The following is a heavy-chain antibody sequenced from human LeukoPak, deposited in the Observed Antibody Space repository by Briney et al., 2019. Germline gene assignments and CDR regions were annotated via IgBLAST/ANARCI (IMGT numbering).Heavy chain of an antibody. CDR1: GYTFTGYY. Sequence: GASVQVSCKASGYTFTGYYMHWVRQAPGQGLEWMGWINPNSGGTSYAQKFQGRVTMTRDTSVSTAYMELSRLRSDDTAVYYCARMSDILTGHYPQWFDPWGQGTLVTVSS. J-gene: IGHJ5*02. V-gene: IGHV1-2*02. CDR3: ARMSDILTGHYPQWFDP. D-gene: IGHD3-9*01. CDR2: INPNSGGT.